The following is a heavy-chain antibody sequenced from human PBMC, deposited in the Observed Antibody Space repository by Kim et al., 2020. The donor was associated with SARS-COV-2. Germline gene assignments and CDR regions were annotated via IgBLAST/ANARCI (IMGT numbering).Heavy chain of an antibody. CDR1: GGSFSGYY. Sequence: SETLSLTCAVYGGSFSGYYWSWIRQPPGKGLEWIGEINHSGSTNYNPSLKSRVTISVDTSKNQFSLKLSSVTAADTAVYYCARGRFGELMGWFDPWGQGT. D-gene: IGHD3-10*01. V-gene: IGHV4-34*01. J-gene: IGHJ5*02. CDR3: ARGRFGELMGWFDP. CDR2: INHSGST.